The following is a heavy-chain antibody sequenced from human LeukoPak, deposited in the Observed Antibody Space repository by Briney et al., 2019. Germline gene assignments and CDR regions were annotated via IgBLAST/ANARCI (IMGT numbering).Heavy chain of an antibody. D-gene: IGHD1-26*01. V-gene: IGHV3-15*01. J-gene: IGHJ4*02. CDR2: MKSKTDGGTT. CDR3: TSDPSTGWEYYFDY. CDR1: GFTFRNAW. Sequence: PGGSLRLSCSASGFTFRNAWMSWVRQAPGKGLEWVGHMKSKTDGGTTDYAAPVKGRFTMSRDDSKNVLYLEMNSLKIEDTAVYYCTSDPSTGWEYYFDYWGQGTLVTVSS.